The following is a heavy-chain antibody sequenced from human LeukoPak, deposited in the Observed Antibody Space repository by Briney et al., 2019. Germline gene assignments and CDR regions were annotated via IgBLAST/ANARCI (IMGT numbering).Heavy chain of an antibody. V-gene: IGHV3-7*01. Sequence: GGSLRLSCAASGFTFSSYWMSWVRQAPGRGLEWVASINPDGNKKYSADSVKGRFTISRDNAKNSLYLQMNSLRAEDTAVYYCARDRGAAAVPLDYWGQGTLVTVSS. J-gene: IGHJ4*02. D-gene: IGHD6-13*01. CDR2: INPDGNKK. CDR1: GFTFSSYW. CDR3: ARDRGAAAVPLDY.